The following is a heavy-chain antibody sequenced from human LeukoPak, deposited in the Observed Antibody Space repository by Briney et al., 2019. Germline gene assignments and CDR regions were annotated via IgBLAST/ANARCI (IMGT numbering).Heavy chain of an antibody. CDR1: GGSIGSSNW. V-gene: IGHV4-4*02. CDR3: ARAALGDYRILGAFDI. Sequence: SETLSLTCAVSGGSIGSSNWWSWVRQPPGKGLEWIGEIYHSGSTNYNPSLKSRVTISVDKSKNQFSLKLSSVTAADTAVYYCARAALGDYRILGAFDIWGQGTMVTVSS. CDR2: IYHSGST. J-gene: IGHJ3*02. D-gene: IGHD4-17*01.